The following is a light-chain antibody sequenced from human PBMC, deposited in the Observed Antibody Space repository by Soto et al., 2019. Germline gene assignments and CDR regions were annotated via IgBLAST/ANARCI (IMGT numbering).Light chain of an antibody. CDR3: MQSLQTTWT. Sequence: IVLTQSPLSLPVTPGEPASISCRSTQSLLFSNGYNYLDWYLQRPGQSPQLLIYLGSNRASGVPDRFSGSGSGTDFTLKISRVEAEDVGVYYCMQSLQTTWTFGQGTKVEIK. CDR2: LGS. CDR1: QSLLFSNGYNY. V-gene: IGKV2-28*01. J-gene: IGKJ1*01.